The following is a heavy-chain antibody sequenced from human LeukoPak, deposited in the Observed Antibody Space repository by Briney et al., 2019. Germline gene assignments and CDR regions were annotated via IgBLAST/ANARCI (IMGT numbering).Heavy chain of an antibody. CDR3: ASEIGGATTIYY. D-gene: IGHD1-26*01. CDR2: IKPDGSST. CDR1: GFTFSSYW. V-gene: IGHV3-74*01. J-gene: IGHJ4*02. Sequence: GGSLRLSCAASGFTFSSYWMSWVRQAPGKGLVWVSRIKPDGSSTAYADSVKGRFTISRDNAKNTLYLQMNSLRAEDTAVYYCASEIGGATTIYYRGQGTLVTVSS.